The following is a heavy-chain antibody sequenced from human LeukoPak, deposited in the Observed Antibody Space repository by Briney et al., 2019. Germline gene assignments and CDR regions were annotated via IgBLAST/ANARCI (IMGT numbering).Heavy chain of an antibody. CDR3: ARSPYDYVWGSYRPDAFDI. D-gene: IGHD3-16*02. Sequence: SETLSLTCTVSGVPISSYYWSWIRQPPGKGLEWIGYIYYSGSTNYNPSLKSRVTISVDTSKNQFSLKLSSVTAADTAVYYCARSPYDYVWGSYRPDAFDIWGQGTMVTVSS. V-gene: IGHV4-59*01. CDR1: GVPISSYY. J-gene: IGHJ3*02. CDR2: IYYSGST.